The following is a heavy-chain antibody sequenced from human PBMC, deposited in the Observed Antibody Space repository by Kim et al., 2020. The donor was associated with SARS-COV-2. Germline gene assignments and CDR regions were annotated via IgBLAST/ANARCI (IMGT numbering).Heavy chain of an antibody. D-gene: IGHD2-15*01. J-gene: IGHJ6*02. CDR2: IYSTGST. CDR3: ARDHSVDGMDV. Sequence: SETLSLTCSVSGGSINRNYWNWVRQSPGKGVEWIGYIYSTGSTHYNPSLNSRVTISVDTSKNQFSLKLTSVTAADTAVYYCARDHSVDGMDVWGPGTTVT. V-gene: IGHV4-59*01. CDR1: GGSINRNY.